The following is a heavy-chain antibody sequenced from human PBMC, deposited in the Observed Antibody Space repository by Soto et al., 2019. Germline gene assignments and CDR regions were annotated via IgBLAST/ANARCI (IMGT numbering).Heavy chain of an antibody. CDR1: GYSFAGYW. J-gene: IGHJ4*02. CDR2: IDPSDSQT. Sequence: GESLNLSCKGSGYSFAGYWITWVRQMPGKGLEWMGRIDPSDSQTYYSPSFRGHVTISAAKSITTVFLQWSSLRASDTAMYYCARVSGSSQFDYWGQGTLVTVSS. D-gene: IGHD6-13*01. V-gene: IGHV5-10-1*01. CDR3: ARVSGSSQFDY.